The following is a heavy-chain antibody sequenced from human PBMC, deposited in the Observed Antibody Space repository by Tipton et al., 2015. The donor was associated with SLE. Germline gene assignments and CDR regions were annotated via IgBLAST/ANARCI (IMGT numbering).Heavy chain of an antibody. CDR3: ARDLDGGGYYYGMDV. CDR1: GGSISSYY. J-gene: IGHJ6*02. Sequence: TLSLTCTVSGGSISSYYWSWIRQPPGKGLEWIGYIFYSGSTNYNPSLKSRVTISVDTPKNQFSLKLRSVPAADTAVYYCARDLDGGGYYYGMDVWGQGTTVTVSS. D-gene: IGHD3/OR15-3a*01. CDR2: IFYSGST. V-gene: IGHV4-59*01.